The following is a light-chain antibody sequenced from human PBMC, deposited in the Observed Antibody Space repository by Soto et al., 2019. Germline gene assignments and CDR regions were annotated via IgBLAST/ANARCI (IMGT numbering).Light chain of an antibody. Sequence: IKLTQSPSTLSASVGDPVTITSRTSQSISVSLAWYQQRPGKAPNVLIYDASTLQGGVPSRFSGSGAGTEFTLTVTSLQPDDFATYYCQHYNSYSEAFGQGTKVDIK. J-gene: IGKJ1*01. CDR3: QHYNSYSEA. CDR1: QSISVS. CDR2: DAS. V-gene: IGKV1-5*01.